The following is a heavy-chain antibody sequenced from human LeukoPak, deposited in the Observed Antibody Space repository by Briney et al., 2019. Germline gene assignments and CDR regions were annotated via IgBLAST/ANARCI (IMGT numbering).Heavy chain of an antibody. J-gene: IGHJ4*02. CDR1: GFTFSSYA. D-gene: IGHD2-2*01. V-gene: IGHV3-7*03. CDR3: AKNLPPVVVPAAFFDY. Sequence: GGSLGLSCAASGFTFSSYAMSWVRQAPGKGLEWVANIKQDGSEKYYVDSVKGRFTISRDNAKNSLYLQMNSLRAEDTAVYYCAKNLPPVVVPAAFFDYWGQGTLVTVSS. CDR2: IKQDGSEK.